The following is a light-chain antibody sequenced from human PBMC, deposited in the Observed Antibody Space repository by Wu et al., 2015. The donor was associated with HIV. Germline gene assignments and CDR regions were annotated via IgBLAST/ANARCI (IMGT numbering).Light chain of an antibody. CDR1: QSVSSSY. CDR2: AAS. J-gene: IGKJ2*01. V-gene: IGKV3-20*01. CDR3: QQYGTSPST. Sequence: EIVLTQSPGTLSLSPGERATLSYRASQSVSSSYLAWFQQKPGQAPRLIIYAASTRATGIPDRFSGSGSGTDFTLTISRLEPEDFAVFYCQQYGTSPSTFGQGTMLELK.